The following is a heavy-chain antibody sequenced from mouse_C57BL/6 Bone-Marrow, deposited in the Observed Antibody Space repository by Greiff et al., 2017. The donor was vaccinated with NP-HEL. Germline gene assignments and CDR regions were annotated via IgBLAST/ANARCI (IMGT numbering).Heavy chain of an antibody. CDR1: GFTFSNYW. J-gene: IGHJ4*01. CDR3: TGYYRKYYAMDY. CDR2: IRLKSDNYAT. Sequence: EVMLVESGGGLVQPGGSMKLSCVASGFTFSNYWMNWVRQSPEKGLEWVAQIRLKSDNYATHYAESVKGRFTISRDDSKSSVYLQMNNLRAEDTGIYYCTGYYRKYYAMDYWGQGKAVTVSS. D-gene: IGHD2-14*01. V-gene: IGHV6-3*01.